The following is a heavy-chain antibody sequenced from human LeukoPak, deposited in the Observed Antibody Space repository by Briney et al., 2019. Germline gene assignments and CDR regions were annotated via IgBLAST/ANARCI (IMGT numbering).Heavy chain of an antibody. Sequence: GASVKVSCKASGYTFTGYYMHWVRQAPGQGLEWMGWINPNSGGTNYAQKFQGRVTMTTDTSTSTAYMELRSLRSDDTAVYYCARNLGLSRVRGVIRAFDIWGQGTMVTVSS. CDR2: INPNSGGT. V-gene: IGHV1-2*02. D-gene: IGHD3-10*01. J-gene: IGHJ3*02. CDR3: ARNLGLSRVRGVIRAFDI. CDR1: GYTFTGYY.